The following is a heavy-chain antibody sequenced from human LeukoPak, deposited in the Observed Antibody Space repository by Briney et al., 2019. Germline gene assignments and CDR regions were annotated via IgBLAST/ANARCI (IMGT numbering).Heavy chain of an antibody. J-gene: IGHJ4*02. CDR2: IKQDGSEK. CDR3: AWGFGELLLDY. D-gene: IGHD3-10*01. Sequence: GGSLRLSCAASGFSFSSYWMSWVRQAPGKGLEWVANIKQDGSEKYYVDSVKGRFTISRDNAKNSVYLQMNRLRAEDTAVYYCAWGFGELLLDYWGQGTLVTVSS. V-gene: IGHV3-7*04. CDR1: GFSFSSYW.